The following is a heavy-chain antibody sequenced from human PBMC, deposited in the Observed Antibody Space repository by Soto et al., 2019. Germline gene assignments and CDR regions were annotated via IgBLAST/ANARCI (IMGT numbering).Heavy chain of an antibody. D-gene: IGHD6-19*01. Sequence: QVQLVQSGAEVKKPGSSVKVSCKASGGTFSSYTISWVRQAPGQGLEWMGRIIPILGIANYAQKFQGRVTITEDKSTSTAYMELSSLRSEDTAVYYCAREGIAVADGGYWGQGTLVTVSS. CDR3: AREGIAVADGGY. CDR1: GGTFSSYT. CDR2: IIPILGIA. J-gene: IGHJ4*02. V-gene: IGHV1-69*08.